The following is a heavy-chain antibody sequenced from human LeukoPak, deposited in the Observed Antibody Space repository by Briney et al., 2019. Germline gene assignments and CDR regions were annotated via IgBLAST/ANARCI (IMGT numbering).Heavy chain of an antibody. D-gene: IGHD3-22*01. J-gene: IGHJ4*02. CDR3: PKDVDYYDSSGYYYLDY. CDR2: ISYDGSNK. V-gene: IGHV3-30*18. Sequence: GRSLRLSCAASGFTFSSYGMHWVRQAPGKGLEWVAVISYDGSNKYYADSVKGRFTISRDNSKNTLYLQMNSLRAEDTAVYYCPKDVDYYDSSGYYYLDYWGQGTLVTVSS. CDR1: GFTFSSYG.